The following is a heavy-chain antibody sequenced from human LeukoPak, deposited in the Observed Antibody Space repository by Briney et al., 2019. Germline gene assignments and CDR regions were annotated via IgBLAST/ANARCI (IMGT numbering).Heavy chain of an antibody. V-gene: IGHV3-30-3*01. CDR2: ISYDGSNK. CDR1: GFTFSSYA. CDR3: ARDLSYYYDNAYYLMAY. Sequence: GGSPRLSCAASGFTFSSYAMHWVRQAPGKGLEWVAVISYDGSNKYYADSVKGRFTISRDNSKNTLYLQMNSLRAEDTAVHYCARDLSYYYDNAYYLMAYWGQGTLVTVSS. J-gene: IGHJ4*02. D-gene: IGHD3-22*01.